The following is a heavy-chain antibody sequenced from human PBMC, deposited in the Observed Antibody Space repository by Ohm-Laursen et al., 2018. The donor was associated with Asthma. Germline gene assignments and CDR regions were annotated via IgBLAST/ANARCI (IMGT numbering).Heavy chain of an antibody. CDR3: ARVLTRALDY. CDR1: GFTVSSNY. D-gene: IGHD2-2*01. V-gene: IGHV3-53*01. J-gene: IGHJ4*02. Sequence: SLRLSCTASGFTVSSNYMSWVRQAPGKGLEWVSVIYSGGSTYYADSVKGRFTISRDNSKNTLYLQMNSLRAEDTAVYYCARVLTRALDYWGQGTLVTVSS. CDR2: IYSGGST.